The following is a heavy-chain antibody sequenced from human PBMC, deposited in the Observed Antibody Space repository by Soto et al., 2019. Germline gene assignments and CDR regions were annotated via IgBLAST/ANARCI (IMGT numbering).Heavy chain of an antibody. CDR3: ARGDPLLWFGEKVYYGMDV. Sequence: SETLSLTSTVSGGSISSYYWSWIRQPPGKGLEWIGYIYYSGSTNYNPSLKSRVTISVDTSKNQFSLKLSSATAADTAVYYCARGDPLLWFGEKVYYGMDVWGQGTTVTVSS. J-gene: IGHJ6*02. D-gene: IGHD3-10*01. V-gene: IGHV4-59*01. CDR2: IYYSGST. CDR1: GGSISSYY.